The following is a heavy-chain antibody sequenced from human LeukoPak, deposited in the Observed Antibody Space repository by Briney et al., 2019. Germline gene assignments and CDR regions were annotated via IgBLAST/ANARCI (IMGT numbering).Heavy chain of an antibody. CDR2: ISAYNGNT. V-gene: IGHV1-18*01. J-gene: IGHJ1*01. CDR1: GYTFTSYG. CDR3: ARVYYDSSVYWDGDFQH. Sequence: ASVKVSCKASGYTFTSYGISWVRQAPGQGLEWMGWISAYNGNTNYAQKFQGRVTITADKSTSTAYMELSSLRSEDTAVYYCARVYYDSSVYWDGDFQHWGQGTLVTVSS. D-gene: IGHD3-22*01.